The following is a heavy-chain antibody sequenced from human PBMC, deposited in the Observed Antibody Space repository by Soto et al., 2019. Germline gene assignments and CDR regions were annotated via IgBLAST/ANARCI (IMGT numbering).Heavy chain of an antibody. V-gene: IGHV3-30-3*01. J-gene: IGHJ4*02. Sequence: QVQLVESGGGVVQPGRSLRLSCAASGFTFSSFAMHWVRQAPGKGLEWLAVISSDVVNYYYAESVKGRFTISRDNSKNTLYLQMTSLINGDTAFYYCARGGAWTPEGLGYWGQGTLVTVSS. CDR2: ISSDVVNY. D-gene: IGHD2-15*01. CDR3: ARGGAWTPEGLGY. CDR1: GFTFSSFA.